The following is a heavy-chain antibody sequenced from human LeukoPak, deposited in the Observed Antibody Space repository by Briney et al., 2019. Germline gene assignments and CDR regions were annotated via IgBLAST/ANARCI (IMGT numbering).Heavy chain of an antibody. V-gene: IGHV3-23*01. J-gene: IGHJ6*03. CDR1: GFTFSSYA. CDR2: ISGSGGST. D-gene: IGHD6-19*01. CDR3: ARDYSSGWYYYYYMDV. Sequence: GGSLRLSCAASGFTFSSYAMSWVRQAPGKGLEWVSAISGSGGSTYYADSVKGRFTISRDNSKNTLYLQMNSLRAEDTAVYYCARDYSSGWYYYYYMDVWGKGNPGHRLL.